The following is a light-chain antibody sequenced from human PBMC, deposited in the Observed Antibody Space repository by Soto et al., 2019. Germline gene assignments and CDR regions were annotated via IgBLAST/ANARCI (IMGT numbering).Light chain of an antibody. CDR2: DAS. CDR1: QSISSW. V-gene: IGKV1-5*01. CDR3: QQYKSYSGYT. J-gene: IGKJ2*01. Sequence: DIQMTQTPSTRSASVGDRVTITCRASQSISSWLAWYQQKPGKAPKLLIYDASSLESGVPSRFSGSGSGTEFTLTISSLQPDAFATYYCQQYKSYSGYTFGQGTKLEIK.